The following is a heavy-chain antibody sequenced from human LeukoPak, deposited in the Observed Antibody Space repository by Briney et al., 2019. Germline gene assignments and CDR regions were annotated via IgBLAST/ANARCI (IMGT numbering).Heavy chain of an antibody. CDR3: ATGGFDDILTRPFDP. J-gene: IGHJ5*02. D-gene: IGHD3-9*01. CDR2: FDPEDGET. V-gene: IGHV1-24*01. Sequence: ASVKVSCKVSGYTLTELSMHWVRQAPGKGLEWMGGFDPEDGETIYAQKFQGRVTMTEDTSTDTAYMELSSLRSEDTAVYYCATGGFDDILTRPFDPWGQGTLVTVSS. CDR1: GYTLTELS.